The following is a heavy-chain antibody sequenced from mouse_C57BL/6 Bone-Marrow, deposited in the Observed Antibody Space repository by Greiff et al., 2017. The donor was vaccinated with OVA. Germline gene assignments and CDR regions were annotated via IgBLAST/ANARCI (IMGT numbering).Heavy chain of an antibody. CDR1: GYTFTSYW. V-gene: IGHV1-64*01. J-gene: IGHJ3*01. CDR3: GRLYGSRTWFAY. Sequence: VQLQQPGAELVKPGASVKLSCKASGYTFTSYWMHWVKQRPGQGLEWIGMIHPNSGSTNYNEKFKSKATLTVDKSSSTAYMQLSSLTSEDSAVYYCGRLYGSRTWFAYWGQGTLVTVSA. CDR2: IHPNSGST. D-gene: IGHD1-1*01.